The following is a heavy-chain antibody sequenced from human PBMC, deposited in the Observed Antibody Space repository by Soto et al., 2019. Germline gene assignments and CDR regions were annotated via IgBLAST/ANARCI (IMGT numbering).Heavy chain of an antibody. CDR1: GFTFSSYA. Sequence: HPGGSLRLSCAASGFTFSSYAMSWVRQAPGKGLEWVSAISGSGGSTYYADSVKGRFTISRDNSKNTLYLQMNSLRAEDTAVYYCAKYGSGSYYNGYWGQGTLVTVSS. D-gene: IGHD3-10*01. CDR2: ISGSGGST. J-gene: IGHJ4*02. CDR3: AKYGSGSYYNGY. V-gene: IGHV3-23*01.